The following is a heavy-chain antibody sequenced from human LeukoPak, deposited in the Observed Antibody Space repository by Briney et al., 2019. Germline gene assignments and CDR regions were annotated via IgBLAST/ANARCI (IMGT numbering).Heavy chain of an antibody. D-gene: IGHD2/OR15-2a*01. CDR3: AKLDQIVIVLPAIFDY. CDR2: ISGSGGST. V-gene: IGHV3-23*01. Sequence: GGSLRLSCAASGFTFSSYAMSWVRQAPGKGLEGVSGISGSGGSTYYADSVKGRFTISRDNSKNTLYLQMNSLRAEDTAVYYCAKLDQIVIVLPAIFDYWGQGTLVTVSS. J-gene: IGHJ4*02. CDR1: GFTFSSYA.